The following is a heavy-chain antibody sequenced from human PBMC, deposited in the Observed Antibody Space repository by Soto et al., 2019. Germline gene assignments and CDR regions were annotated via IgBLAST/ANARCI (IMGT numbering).Heavy chain of an antibody. CDR2: IYHSGST. D-gene: IGHD6-6*01. CDR1: GGSISSSNW. CDR3: AREPPYSSSGWFDP. Sequence: QVQLQESGPGLVKPSGTLSLTCAVSGGSISSSNWWSWVRQPPGKGLEWIGEIYHSGSTNYNPSLKRRVTXXVXKXXNQFSLKLSSVTAADTAVYYCAREPPYSSSGWFDPWGQGTLVTVSS. V-gene: IGHV4-4*02. J-gene: IGHJ5*02.